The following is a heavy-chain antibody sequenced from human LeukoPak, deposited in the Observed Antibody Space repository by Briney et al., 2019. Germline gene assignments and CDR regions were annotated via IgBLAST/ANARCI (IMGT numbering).Heavy chain of an antibody. CDR3: AREVVPAARRPYYYGMDV. Sequence: ASVKVSCKASGYTFTGYYMHWVRQAPGQGLEWMGWINPNSGGTNYAQKFQGRVTMTRDTSISTAYMELSRLRSDDTAVYYCAREVVPAARRPYYYGMDVWGQGTTVTVSS. V-gene: IGHV1-2*02. D-gene: IGHD2-2*01. CDR1: GYTFTGYY. J-gene: IGHJ6*02. CDR2: INPNSGGT.